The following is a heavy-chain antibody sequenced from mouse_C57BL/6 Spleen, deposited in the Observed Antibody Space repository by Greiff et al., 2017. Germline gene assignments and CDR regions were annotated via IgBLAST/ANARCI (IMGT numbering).Heavy chain of an antibody. V-gene: IGHV1-7*01. J-gene: IGHJ2*01. Sequence: QVQLQQSGAELAKPGASVKLSCKASGYTFTRYWMHWVKQRPGQGLAWIGYLNPSSGYTKYNPKFKDKATLTADKSSSTAYIQLSSLTYEDSAVYYCARSLGSLYYFFDYWGQGTTLTVSS. CDR1: GYTFTRYW. D-gene: IGHD1-1*01. CDR3: ARSLGSLYYFFDY. CDR2: LNPSSGYT.